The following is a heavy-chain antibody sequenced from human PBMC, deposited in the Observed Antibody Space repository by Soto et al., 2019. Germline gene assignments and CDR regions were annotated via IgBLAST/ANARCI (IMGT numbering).Heavy chain of an antibody. CDR2: INPSGGST. Sequence: ASVKVSCKASGYTFTSYYMHWVRQAPGQGLEWMGIINPSGGSTSYAQKFQGRVTMTRDTSTSTVYMELSSLRSEDTAVYCCATATESECLGYWGQGTLVTVSS. D-gene: IGHD4-17*01. J-gene: IGHJ4*02. V-gene: IGHV1-46*03. CDR1: GYTFTSYY. CDR3: ATATESECLGY.